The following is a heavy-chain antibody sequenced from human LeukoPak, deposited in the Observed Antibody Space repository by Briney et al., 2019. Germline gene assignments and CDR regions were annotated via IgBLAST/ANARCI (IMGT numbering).Heavy chain of an antibody. CDR1: GFTFSSYG. J-gene: IGHJ5*02. D-gene: IGHD2-2*03. V-gene: IGHV3-30*02. CDR2: IRYDGSNK. Sequence: GGSLRLSCAASGFTFSSYGMHWVRQAPGKGLEWVAFIRYDGSNKYYADSVKGRFTISRDNSKNTLYLQMNSLRAEDTAVYYCAKDKPPFLLDIVGNWFDPWGQGTLVTVSS. CDR3: AKDKPPFLLDIVGNWFDP.